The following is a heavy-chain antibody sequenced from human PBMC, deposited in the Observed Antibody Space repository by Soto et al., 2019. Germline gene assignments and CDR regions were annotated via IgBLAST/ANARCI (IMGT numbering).Heavy chain of an antibody. J-gene: IGHJ4*02. Sequence: QVQLQESGPGLVKPSETLSLTCTVSGGSISSYYWSWIRQSPGKGLEWIGYIYYSGSTNYNPSLKSRVTISVDTSKNQLSLKLSSVTAADTSVYYWARLYCSSFDYWGQGTLVTFSS. CDR1: GGSISSYY. D-gene: IGHD6-13*01. V-gene: IGHV4-59*08. CDR2: IYYSGST. CDR3: ARLYCSSFDY.